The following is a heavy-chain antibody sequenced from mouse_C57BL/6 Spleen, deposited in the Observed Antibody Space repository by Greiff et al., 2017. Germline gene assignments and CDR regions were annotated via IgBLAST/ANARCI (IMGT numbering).Heavy chain of an antibody. V-gene: IGHV1-15*01. Sequence: VQLVESGAELVRPGASVTLSCKASGYTFTDYEMHWVKQTPVHGLEWIGAIDPETGGTAYNQKFKGKAILTADKSSSTAYMELRSLTSEDSAVYYCTSHYYGSSPFAYWGQGTLVTVSA. CDR3: TSHYYGSSPFAY. J-gene: IGHJ3*01. CDR1: GYTFTDYE. D-gene: IGHD1-1*01. CDR2: IDPETGGT.